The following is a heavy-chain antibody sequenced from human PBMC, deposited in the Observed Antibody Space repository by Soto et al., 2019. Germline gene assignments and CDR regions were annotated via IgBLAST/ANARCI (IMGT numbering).Heavy chain of an antibody. CDR2: IFSSGSP. J-gene: IGHJ6*03. D-gene: IGHD1-20*01. Sequence: SETLSLTCTVSGVSLKTYCWSWIRLPPGGGLEWIGYIFSSGSPNYNPSLRSRVTMSVETSNNQFSLKMSSVTAADTAVYYCARVAGISYYNHMDVWGKGTTVTVSS. V-gene: IGHV4-59*01. CDR3: ARVAGISYYNHMDV. CDR1: GVSLKTYC.